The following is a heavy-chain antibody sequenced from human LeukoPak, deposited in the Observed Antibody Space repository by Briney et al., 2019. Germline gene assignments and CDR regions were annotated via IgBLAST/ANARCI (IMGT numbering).Heavy chain of an antibody. Sequence: GGSLRLSCAASGFTFSSYAMHWVRQAPGKGLEWVAVISYDGSNKYYADSVKGRFTISRDNSKNTLYLQMNSLRAEDTAVYYCARDRFRSGSYYTIDYWGQGTLVTVSS. CDR3: ARDRFRSGSYYTIDY. J-gene: IGHJ4*02. V-gene: IGHV3-30-3*01. CDR2: ISYDGSNK. CDR1: GFTFSSYA. D-gene: IGHD3-10*01.